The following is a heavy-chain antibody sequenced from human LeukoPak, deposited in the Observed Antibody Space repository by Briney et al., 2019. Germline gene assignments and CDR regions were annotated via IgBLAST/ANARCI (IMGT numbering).Heavy chain of an antibody. J-gene: IGHJ4*02. CDR2: ITSAGTTT. CDR1: GFTFSTYG. D-gene: IGHD6-19*01. CDR3: TKPDNNGWYSD. V-gene: IGHV3-23*01. Sequence: EGSLRLFCAASGFTFSTYGMSWVRQAPGKGLEWVSVITSAGTTTYYADSVKGRFTVSRDNSKNTLYLQMNNLRAEDTAVYYCTKPDNNGWYSDWGQGTLVTVSS.